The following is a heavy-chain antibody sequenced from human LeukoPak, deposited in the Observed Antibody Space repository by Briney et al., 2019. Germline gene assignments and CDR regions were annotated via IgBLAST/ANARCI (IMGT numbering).Heavy chain of an antibody. CDR2: VRYDASNK. CDR3: ARHLSGVTGYTYGRGIDY. CDR1: GFTFSGYG. D-gene: IGHD5-18*01. V-gene: IGHV3-30*02. J-gene: IGHJ4*02. Sequence: PGGSLRLSCAASGFTFSGYGMHWVRQAPGKGLEWVAFVRYDASNKYYADSVKGRFTVSRDNSKNMLYLQMNSLTAEDTAVYYCARHLSGVTGYTYGRGIDYWGQGTLVTVSS.